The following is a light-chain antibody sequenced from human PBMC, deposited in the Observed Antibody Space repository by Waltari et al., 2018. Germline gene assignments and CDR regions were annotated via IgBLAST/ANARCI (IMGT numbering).Light chain of an antibody. Sequence: PGQSITISCTGTSSDVVGYNYVSWYQQHPGKAPRLMIYDVSNRPSGVSNRFSGSKSGNTASLTISGLQAEDEADYHCSSYTSSSTLIFGGGTKLTVL. CDR3: SSYTSSSTLI. V-gene: IGLV2-14*03. CDR2: DVS. J-gene: IGLJ2*01. CDR1: SSDVVGYNY.